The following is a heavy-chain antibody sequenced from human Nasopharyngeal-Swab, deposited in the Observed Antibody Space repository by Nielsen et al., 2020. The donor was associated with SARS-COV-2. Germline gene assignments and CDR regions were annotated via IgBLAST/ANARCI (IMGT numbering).Heavy chain of an antibody. CDR3: AKVNWNRKREGRDR. D-gene: IGHD1-1*01. Sequence: GGSLRLSCSASGFIFAICPMIWVRQAPGKGLEWVASINNGKTFYADFVEGRFTISRDDSKSTLYQQMNSLTGEDTATYYCAKVNWNRKREGRDRWGPGTLVTVSS. V-gene: IGHV3-23*05. CDR1: GFIFAICP. CDR2: INNGKT. J-gene: IGHJ5*02.